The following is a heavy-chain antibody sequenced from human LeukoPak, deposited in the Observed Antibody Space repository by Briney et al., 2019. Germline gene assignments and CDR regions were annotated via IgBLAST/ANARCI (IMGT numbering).Heavy chain of an antibody. V-gene: IGHV4-30-4*01. J-gene: IGHJ5*02. D-gene: IGHD6-13*01. CDR3: ARHRSHSSSWYVGVNWFDP. Sequence: PSKTLSLTCTVSGGSISSGENYWSWIRQPPGKGLEWIGYIYHSGITYYNPSLKGRLTISIDTSKNQFSLKLSSVTAADTAVYYCARHRSHSSSWYVGVNWFDPWGQGTLVTVSS. CDR1: GGSISSGENY. CDR2: IYHSGIT.